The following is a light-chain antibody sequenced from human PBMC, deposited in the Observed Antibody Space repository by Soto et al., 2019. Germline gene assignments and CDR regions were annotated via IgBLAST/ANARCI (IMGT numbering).Light chain of an antibody. Sequence: DLQMAQSPSSLSASVEARLAVTFPASQDINKYLNWYKQKQGKPPKXXIYDASISATGVPSRFSGSGSGTDFSFTISRLQPEDIATYSCQQYDNLPWTFGQGTKVDIK. CDR3: QQYDNLPWT. J-gene: IGKJ1*01. V-gene: IGKV1-33*01. CDR2: DAS. CDR1: QDINKY.